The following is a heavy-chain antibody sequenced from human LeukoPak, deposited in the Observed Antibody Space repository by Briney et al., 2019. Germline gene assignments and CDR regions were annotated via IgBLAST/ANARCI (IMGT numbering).Heavy chain of an antibody. J-gene: IGHJ5*02. D-gene: IGHD3-10*01. CDR3: ARSRHYYGSGRESGIYSWFDP. CDR1: GGTFSSYA. Sequence: SVKVSCKASGGTFSSYAISWVRRAPGQGLEWMGGIIPIFGTANYAQKFQGRVTITADESTSTAYMELSSLRSEDTAVYYCARSRHYYGSGRESGIYSWFDPWGQGTLVTVSS. CDR2: IIPIFGTA. V-gene: IGHV1-69*01.